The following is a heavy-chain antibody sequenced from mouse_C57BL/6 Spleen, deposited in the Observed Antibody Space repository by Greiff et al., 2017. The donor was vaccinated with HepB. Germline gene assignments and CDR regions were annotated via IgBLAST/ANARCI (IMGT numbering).Heavy chain of an antibody. J-gene: IGHJ2*01. Sequence: VQLQQPGAELVKPGASVKLSCKASGYTFTSYWMHWVKQRPGQGLEWIGMIHPNSGSTNYNEKFKSKATLTVDKSSSTAYMQLSSLTSEDSAVYYCAIITTVVALDYWGQGTTLTVSS. V-gene: IGHV1-64*01. D-gene: IGHD1-1*01. CDR3: AIITTVVALDY. CDR1: GYTFTSYW. CDR2: IHPNSGST.